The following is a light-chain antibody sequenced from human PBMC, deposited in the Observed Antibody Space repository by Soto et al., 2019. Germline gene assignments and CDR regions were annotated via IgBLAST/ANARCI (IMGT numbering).Light chain of an antibody. CDR1: QSVLYSSNNKNY. CDR3: QQYDSTPLT. J-gene: IGKJ4*02. Sequence: DIVMTQSPDSLAVSLGERATINCKSSQSVLYSSNNKNYLSWYQQKPGQPPKLLIYWASTREAGDPDRFSGSGAGTDFTLTISSRQAEDVAIYYCQQYDSTPLTFGGVTKVEIK. V-gene: IGKV4-1*01. CDR2: WAS.